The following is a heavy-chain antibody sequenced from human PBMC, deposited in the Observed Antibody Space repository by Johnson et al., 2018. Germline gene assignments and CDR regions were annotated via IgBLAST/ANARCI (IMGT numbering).Heavy chain of an antibody. D-gene: IGHD1-26*01. J-gene: IGHJ3*02. CDR3: ARNPVGAFDI. Sequence: VQLVQSGGGLVQPGRSLRLSCAASGFTFDDYAMHWVRQAPGKGLEWVSGISWNSGSIGYADSVKGRFTISRDNAKNSLYLQMNSLRAEDTAVYFCARNPVGAFDIWGQGTMVTVSS. V-gene: IGHV3-9*01. CDR2: ISWNSGSI. CDR1: GFTFDDYA.